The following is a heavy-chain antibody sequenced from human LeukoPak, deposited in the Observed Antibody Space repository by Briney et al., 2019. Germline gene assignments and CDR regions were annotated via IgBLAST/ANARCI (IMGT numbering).Heavy chain of an antibody. CDR1: GYTFTSYY. CDR3: ARDRHSYGLVLFDF. V-gene: IGHV1-46*01. CDR2: INPSGGST. Sequence: GASVKVSCKASGYTFTSYYMHWVRQAPGQGLEWMGIINPSGGSTSYAQKFQGRVTMTRDTSISTAYMELSRLRSDDTAVYYCARDRHSYGLVLFDFWGQGTLATVSS. D-gene: IGHD5-18*01. J-gene: IGHJ4*02.